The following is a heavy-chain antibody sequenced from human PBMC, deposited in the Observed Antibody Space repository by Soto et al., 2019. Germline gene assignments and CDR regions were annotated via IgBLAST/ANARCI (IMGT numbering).Heavy chain of an antibody. D-gene: IGHD3-3*01. CDR3: ARSLRFLEWSHNYYYYGMDV. CDR1: GGSFSGYY. V-gene: IGHV4-34*01. Sequence: PSETLSLTCAVYGGSFSGYYWSWIRQPPGKGLEWIGEINHSGSTNYNPSPKSRVTISVDTSKNQFTLKLSSVTAADTAVYYCARSLRFLEWSHNYYYYGMDVWGQGTTVTVSS. J-gene: IGHJ6*02. CDR2: INHSGST.